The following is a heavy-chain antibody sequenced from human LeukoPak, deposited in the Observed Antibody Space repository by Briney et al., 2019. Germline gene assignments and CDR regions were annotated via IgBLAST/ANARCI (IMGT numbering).Heavy chain of an antibody. CDR3: AKDRGLERRFFDY. CDR1: GFIFKNYA. D-gene: IGHD1-1*01. V-gene: IGHV3-30*02. J-gene: IGHJ4*02. Sequence: PGGSLRLSCAASGFIFKNYAMAWVRQAPGKGLEWVAFIRYDGSNEYYADSLKGRFTISRDNSKNTLFLQMNSLRAEDTAVYYCAKDRGLERRFFDYWGQGTLVTVSS. CDR2: IRYDGSNE.